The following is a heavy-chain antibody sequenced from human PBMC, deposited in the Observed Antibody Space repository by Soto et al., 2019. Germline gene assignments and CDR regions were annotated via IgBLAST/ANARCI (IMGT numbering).Heavy chain of an antibody. CDR1: GGSISSYY. V-gene: IGHV4-59*08. D-gene: IGHD6-13*01. CDR3: ARHQNLFFCSWYDHRDLLAF. Sequence: SETLSLTCTVSGGSISSYYWSWIRQPPGKGLEWIGYIYYSGSTNYNPSLKSRVTISVDTSKNQFSLKLSSVTAADTAVYYCARHQNLFFCSWYDHRDLLAFCGQGTTVTVSS. J-gene: IGHJ6*02. CDR2: IYYSGST.